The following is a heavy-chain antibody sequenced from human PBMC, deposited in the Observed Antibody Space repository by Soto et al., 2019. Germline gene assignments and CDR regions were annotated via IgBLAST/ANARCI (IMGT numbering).Heavy chain of an antibody. CDR3: ATSGYIVLVPAAMMGAFDI. CDR1: GYTFSNYD. J-gene: IGHJ3*02. Sequence: QVQLVQSGAELKKPGASVKVSCKASGYTFSNYDMNWVRQATGQGPEWIGWVNPNNGDTGYAQKFQGRVTLTTDISTTTAYMELTSLRSEDTAIYYCATSGYIVLVPAAMMGAFDIWGQGTMVTVSS. V-gene: IGHV1-8*01. D-gene: IGHD2-2*01. CDR2: VNPNNGDT.